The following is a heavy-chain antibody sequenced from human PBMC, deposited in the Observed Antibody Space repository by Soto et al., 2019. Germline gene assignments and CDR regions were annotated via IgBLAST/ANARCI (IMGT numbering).Heavy chain of an antibody. CDR2: IYYSGST. Sequence: TSETLSLTCTVSGGSISSYYWSWIRQPPGKGLEWIGYIYYSGSTNYNPSLKSRVTISVDTSKNQFSLKLSSVTAADTAVYYCARHADILTGLSWFDPWGQGPLVTVSS. V-gene: IGHV4-59*08. J-gene: IGHJ5*02. D-gene: IGHD3-9*01. CDR1: GGSISSYY. CDR3: ARHADILTGLSWFDP.